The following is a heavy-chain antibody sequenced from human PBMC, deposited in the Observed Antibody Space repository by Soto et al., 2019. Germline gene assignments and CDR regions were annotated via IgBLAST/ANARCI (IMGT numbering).Heavy chain of an antibody. Sequence: EVQLVESGGGLVQPGGSLRLSCAASGFTFSNYWMHWVRQAPGKGLVWVSRIDSVGSITTSADSVKGCFNISRDNAKNTLYLQMDSLRAEDTAVYYCARDPEWYGSHFDYWGQGTLVTVSS. CDR3: ARDPEWYGSHFDY. CDR2: IDSVGSIT. CDR1: GFTFSNYW. J-gene: IGHJ4*02. D-gene: IGHD3-10*01. V-gene: IGHV3-74*01.